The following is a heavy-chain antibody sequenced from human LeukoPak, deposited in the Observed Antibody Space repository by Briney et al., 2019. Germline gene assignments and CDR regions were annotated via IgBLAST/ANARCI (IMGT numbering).Heavy chain of an antibody. CDR3: ARDRQWLAFDAFDI. Sequence: GGSLRLSCAASGFTFSSYGMHWVRQAPGKGLEWVAFIRYDGSNKYYADSVKGRFTISRDNAKNSLYLQMNSLRAEDTAVYYCARDRQWLAFDAFDIWGQGTMVTVSS. CDR1: GFTFSSYG. J-gene: IGHJ3*02. D-gene: IGHD6-19*01. V-gene: IGHV3-30*02. CDR2: IRYDGSNK.